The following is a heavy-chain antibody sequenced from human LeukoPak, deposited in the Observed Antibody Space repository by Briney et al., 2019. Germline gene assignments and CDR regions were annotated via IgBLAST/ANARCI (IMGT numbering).Heavy chain of an antibody. CDR3: ARGGSHLPRYYFDY. Sequence: GGSLRLSCAASGFTFDDYAMHWVRQAPGKGLEWVSGISWNSGSIGYADSVKGRFTISRDNAKNSLYLQMNSLRAEDTALYYCARGGSHLPRYYFDYWGQGTLVTVSS. D-gene: IGHD1-26*01. V-gene: IGHV3-9*01. CDR2: ISWNSGSI. J-gene: IGHJ4*02. CDR1: GFTFDDYA.